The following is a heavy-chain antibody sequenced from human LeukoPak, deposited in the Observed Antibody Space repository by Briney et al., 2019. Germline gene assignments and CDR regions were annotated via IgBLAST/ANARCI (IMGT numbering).Heavy chain of an antibody. J-gene: IGHJ4*02. Sequence: GGSLRLSCAASGFTFGSYAMSWVRQAPGKGLEWVSATSSNGGSTYYADSVKGRFTFSRDNSKHMMYLQMNSLRAEDTAVYYCAKKGSFGAAAGFFDYWGLGTLVTVS. CDR2: TSSNGGST. CDR3: AKKGSFGAAAGFFDY. CDR1: GFTFGSYA. D-gene: IGHD6-13*01. V-gene: IGHV3-23*01.